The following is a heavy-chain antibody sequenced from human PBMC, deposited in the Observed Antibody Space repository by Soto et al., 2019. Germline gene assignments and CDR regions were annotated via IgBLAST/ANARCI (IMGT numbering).Heavy chain of an antibody. Sequence: QVQLVESGGGVVQPGRSLRLSCAASGFTFSSYAMHWVRQAPGKGLEWVAVISYDGSNKYYADSVKGRFTISRDNSKNTLYLQMNGLRAEDTAVYYCARDIADPYGDSYYYYYYGMDVWGQGTTVTVSS. V-gene: IGHV3-30-3*01. CDR3: ARDIADPYGDSYYYYYYGMDV. D-gene: IGHD4-17*01. CDR2: ISYDGSNK. J-gene: IGHJ6*02. CDR1: GFTFSSYA.